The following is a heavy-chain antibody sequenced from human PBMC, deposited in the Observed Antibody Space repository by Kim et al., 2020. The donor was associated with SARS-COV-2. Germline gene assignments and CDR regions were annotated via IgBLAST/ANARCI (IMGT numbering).Heavy chain of an antibody. CDR1: GGSISSGSYY. Sequence: SETLSLTCTVSGGSISSGSYYWSWIRQPAGKGLEWIGRIYTSGSTNYNPSLKSRVTISVDTSKNQFSLKLSSVTAADTAVYYCARASLPDAFDIWGQGTMVTVSS. J-gene: IGHJ3*02. V-gene: IGHV4-61*02. D-gene: IGHD6-6*01. CDR2: IYTSGST. CDR3: ARASLPDAFDI.